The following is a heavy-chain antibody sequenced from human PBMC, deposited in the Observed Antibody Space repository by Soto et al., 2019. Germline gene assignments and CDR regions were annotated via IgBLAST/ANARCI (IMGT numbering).Heavy chain of an antibody. CDR2: MYYSGTT. CDR1: GGSITTSSYS. D-gene: IGHD3-22*01. CDR3: ARQEDYDSRGYYLGGNWFDP. J-gene: IGHJ5*01. V-gene: IGHV4-39*01. Sequence: PSGTRSLTVTVSGGSITTSSYSWGWIRQPPGKGLEWIAIMYYSGTTSYSPSLTSPVTISVDTSKNQISLKLSSVTAAATAVTYCARQEDYDSRGYYLGGNWFDPWGQGTLVTVSS.